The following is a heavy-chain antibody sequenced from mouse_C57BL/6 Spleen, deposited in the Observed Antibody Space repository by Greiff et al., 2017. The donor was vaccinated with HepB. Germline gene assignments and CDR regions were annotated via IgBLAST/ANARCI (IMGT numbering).Heavy chain of an antibody. V-gene: IGHV1-50*01. CDR3: ARRAYYLYAMDY. Sequence: QVQLQQPGAELVKPGASVKLSCKASGYTFTSYWMQWVKQRPGQGLEWIGEIDPSDSYTNYNQKFKGKATLTVDTSSSTAYMQLSSLTSEDSAVYYCARRAYYLYAMDYWGQGTSVTVSS. CDR2: IDPSDSYT. D-gene: IGHD2-10*01. J-gene: IGHJ4*01. CDR1: GYTFTSYW.